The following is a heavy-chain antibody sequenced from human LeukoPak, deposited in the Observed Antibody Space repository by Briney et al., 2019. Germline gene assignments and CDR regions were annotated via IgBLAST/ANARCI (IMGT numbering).Heavy chain of an antibody. J-gene: IGHJ4*02. D-gene: IGHD5-12*01. CDR2: INPDSGDS. CDR3: TPGVATAFTY. Sequence: APVTVSFTASGYTFTGYYIQWVRQAPGQELEWMVWINPDSGDSYSAPKFQGRVTMTRDTSISTASMEVSWLSSDDTAVYYWTPGVATAFTYWGQGTLVT. V-gene: IGHV1-2*02. CDR1: GYTFTGYY.